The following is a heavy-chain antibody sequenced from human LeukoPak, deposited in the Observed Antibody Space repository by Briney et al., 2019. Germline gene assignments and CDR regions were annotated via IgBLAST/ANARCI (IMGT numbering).Heavy chain of an antibody. Sequence: NPSETLSLTCTVSGCSISSSNYYWGWSRQPPGKGLEWIGRIHYSGSTYYNPSLKSRVTISVDKSKNQFSLKLSSVTAADTAVYYCKGSSGYSYYYYMDVWSIGTTVTVSS. CDR1: GCSISSSNYY. CDR3: KGSSGYSYYYYMDV. V-gene: IGHV4-39*07. CDR2: IHYSGST. D-gene: IGHD3-22*01. J-gene: IGHJ6*03.